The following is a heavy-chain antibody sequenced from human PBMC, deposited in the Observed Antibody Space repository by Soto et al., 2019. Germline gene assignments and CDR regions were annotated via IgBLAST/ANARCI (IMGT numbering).Heavy chain of an antibody. CDR3: ARVTDASNWFDP. V-gene: IGHV5-51*01. CDR2: IYPSDSQT. CDR1: GYSFNIYG. D-gene: IGHD3-16*01. Sequence: WQLKKICSTGSGYSFNIYGIGGVRQMPGKGLEWMGIIYPSDSQTRYSPTFQGQVTISADKSINTAYLQWSSLKASDTAMYYCARVTDASNWFDPWGQGTLVTVSS. J-gene: IGHJ5*02.